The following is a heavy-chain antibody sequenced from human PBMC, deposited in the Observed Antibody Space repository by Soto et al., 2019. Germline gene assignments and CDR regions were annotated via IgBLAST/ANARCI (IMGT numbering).Heavy chain of an antibody. V-gene: IGHV4-4*02. CDR3: ATLPPRIELAVLPIPT. CDR2: IYHTGST. D-gene: IGHD2-8*02. J-gene: IGHJ5*02. Sequence: QVQLRESGPGPVKPSGTLSLSCTVSGGSISSTNWWTWVRQSPGKGLEWIGEIYHTGSTTYNPSLRGRVTMSVDKSNNQFSLKLRYVPAAATAMYYCATLPPRIELAVLPIPTWGQGTLVTVSA. CDR1: GGSISSTNW.